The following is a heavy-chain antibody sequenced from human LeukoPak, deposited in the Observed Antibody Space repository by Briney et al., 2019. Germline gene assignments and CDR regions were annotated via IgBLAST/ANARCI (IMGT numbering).Heavy chain of an antibody. CDR2: IKQDGSAK. V-gene: IGHV3-7*01. D-gene: IGHD3-16*01. J-gene: IGHJ4*02. CDR3: VRGLGGVTAEPYFDY. Sequence: GGSLRLSCVVSGFTFENYWMSWVRQAPGKGLEWVANIKQDGSAKYYVDSVKGRLTTSRDNAKKSLYLQLNSLRAEDSAVYFCVRGLGGVTAEPYFDYWGQGTLVTVSS. CDR1: GFTFENYW.